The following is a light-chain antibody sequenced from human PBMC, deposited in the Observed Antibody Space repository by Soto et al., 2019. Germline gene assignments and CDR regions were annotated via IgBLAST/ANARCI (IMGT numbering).Light chain of an antibody. Sequence: QSALTQPSSASGSPGQSVTISCTGTSSDVGAYNYVSWYQQHPGKAPKVLIFEVSERPSGVPDRFSGSKSGNTASLTVSGLQAEDEADYYCCSYAGSTNLGVFGGGTQLTVL. CDR2: EVS. CDR3: CSYAGSTNLGV. J-gene: IGLJ3*02. CDR1: SSDVGAYNY. V-gene: IGLV2-8*01.